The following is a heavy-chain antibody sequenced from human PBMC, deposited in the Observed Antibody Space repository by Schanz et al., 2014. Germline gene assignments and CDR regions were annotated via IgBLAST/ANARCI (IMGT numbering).Heavy chain of an antibody. D-gene: IGHD7-27*01. CDR2: ISSSSSIS. CDR1: GFSFSTYS. V-gene: IGHV3-48*01. Sequence: DVHLVESGGGLVQPGGSLRLSCAASGFSFSTYSMNWVRQAPGKGLEWVAYISSSSSISHYSDTVKGRFTISRDNGKNSLYLEMTSLRGEDTAVYYCARENLNWEAFDIWGQGTVVTVSS. CDR3: ARENLNWEAFDI. J-gene: IGHJ3*02.